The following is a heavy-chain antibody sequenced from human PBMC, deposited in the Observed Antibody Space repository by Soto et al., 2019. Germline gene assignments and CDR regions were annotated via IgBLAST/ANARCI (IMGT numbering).Heavy chain of an antibody. CDR2: IKQDGSEK. CDR3: ARCIAAAGPVAFDI. V-gene: IGHV3-7*01. J-gene: IGHJ3*02. D-gene: IGHD6-13*01. CDR1: GFTFSSYW. Sequence: EVQLVESGGGLVQPGGSLRLSCAASGFTFSSYWMSWVRQAPGKGLEWVANIKQDGSEKYYVDSVKGRFTISRDNAKNSLYLQMNSLRAEDTAVYYCARCIAAAGPVAFDIWGQGTMVTVSS.